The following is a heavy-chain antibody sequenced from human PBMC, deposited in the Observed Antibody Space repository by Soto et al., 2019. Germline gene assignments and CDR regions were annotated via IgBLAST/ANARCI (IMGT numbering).Heavy chain of an antibody. J-gene: IGHJ4*02. V-gene: IGHV4-59*01. D-gene: IGHD6-19*01. CDR2: IYYSGST. CDR1: GGSISSYY. CDR3: ARGRIAVAGFDY. Sequence: SETLSLTCTVSGGSISSYYWSWIRQPPGKGLEWIGYIYYSGSTNYNPSLKSRVTIAVDTSKNQFSLKLSYVTAADTAVYYCARGRIAVAGFDYWGQGTLVTVSS.